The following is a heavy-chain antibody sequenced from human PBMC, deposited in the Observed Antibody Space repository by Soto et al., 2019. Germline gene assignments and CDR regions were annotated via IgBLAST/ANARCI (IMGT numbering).Heavy chain of an antibody. D-gene: IGHD4-17*01. CDR2: ISYDGSNK. J-gene: IGHJ6*03. V-gene: IGHV3-30*03. CDR3: ATDPRHDYGDYADYYYYMDV. CDR1: GFTFSSYG. Sequence: QVQLVESGGGVVQPGRSLRLSCAASGFTFSSYGMHWVRQAPGKGLEWVAVISYDGSNKYYADSVKGRFTISRDNSKNTLYLQMNSLRAEDTAVYYCATDPRHDYGDYADYYYYMDVWGKGTTVTVSS.